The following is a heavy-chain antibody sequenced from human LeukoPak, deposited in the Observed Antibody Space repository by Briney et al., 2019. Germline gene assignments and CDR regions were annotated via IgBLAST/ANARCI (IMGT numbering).Heavy chain of an antibody. CDR3: AKGGKWDVTPFDY. CDR2: ISGGGGST. Sequence: GGSLRLSCAASGFTFTSYSMNWVRQAPGKGLEWVSTISGGGGSTYYADSVKGRFTISRDNSKNTLYLQVNSLRAKDTAVYYCAKGGKWDVTPFDYWGQGTLVTVSS. J-gene: IGHJ4*02. CDR1: GFTFTSYS. D-gene: IGHD1-26*01. V-gene: IGHV3-23*01.